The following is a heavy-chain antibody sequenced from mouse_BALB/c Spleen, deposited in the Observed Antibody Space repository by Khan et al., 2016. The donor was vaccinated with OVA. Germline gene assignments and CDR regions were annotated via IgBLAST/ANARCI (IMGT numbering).Heavy chain of an antibody. CDR1: GYAFRSYW. D-gene: IGHD2-10*01. J-gene: IGHJ2*01. CDR2: ILPGTGNT. V-gene: IGHV1-9*01. Sequence: QVQLQQSGAELMKPGASVKISCKATGYAFRSYWIEWVKQRTGHGLEWVGEILPGTGNTKYNEKFEGKATFTADTSSNTAYLQLNSLTSEDSVVYYCARPYYADYWGQGTTLTVSS. CDR3: ARPYYADY.